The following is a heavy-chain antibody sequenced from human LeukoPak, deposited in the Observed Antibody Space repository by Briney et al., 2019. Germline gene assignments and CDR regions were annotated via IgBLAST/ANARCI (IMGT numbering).Heavy chain of an antibody. CDR1: GGSFSGYY. CDR3: ARLLNYDFWSGYYKYNWFDP. J-gene: IGHJ5*02. Sequence: PSETLSLTCAVYGGSFSGYYWSWIRQPPGKGLEWIGEINHSRSTNYNPSLKSRVTISVDTSKKQFSLKLSSVTAADTAVYYCARLLNYDFWSGYYKYNWFDPWGQGTLVTVSS. D-gene: IGHD3-3*01. V-gene: IGHV4-34*01. CDR2: INHSRST.